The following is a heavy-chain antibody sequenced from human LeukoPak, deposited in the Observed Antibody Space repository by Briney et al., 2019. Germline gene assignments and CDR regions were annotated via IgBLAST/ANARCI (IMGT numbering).Heavy chain of an antibody. CDR2: INSRGNTV. V-gene: IGHV3-48*03. Sequence: HPGGSLRLSCAAPGFTFSGHEMNWVRQAPGKGLEWLSYINSRGNTVYYADSVKGRFTVSRDNAKNLIYLQMDSLRAEDTVIYYGARDEAWLPDYWGQGTLVSVSS. CDR1: GFTFSGHE. J-gene: IGHJ4*02. CDR3: ARDEAWLPDY. D-gene: IGHD5-24*01.